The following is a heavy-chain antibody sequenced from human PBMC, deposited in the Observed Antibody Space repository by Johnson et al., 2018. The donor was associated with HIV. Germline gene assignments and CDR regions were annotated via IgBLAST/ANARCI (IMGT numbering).Heavy chain of an antibody. V-gene: IGHV3-66*03. CDR3: ARVRGLIAFDI. D-gene: IGHD3-22*01. Sequence: VQLVESGGDLIQPGGSLRLSCAASGFTVSSNYMSWVRQAPGKGLEWVSVIYSGGSIYYADSVKGRFTISRDNSKNTLYLQMNSLRAEDTAVYYCARVRGLIAFDIWGQGTMVTVSS. CDR1: GFTVSSNY. CDR2: IYSGGSI. J-gene: IGHJ3*02.